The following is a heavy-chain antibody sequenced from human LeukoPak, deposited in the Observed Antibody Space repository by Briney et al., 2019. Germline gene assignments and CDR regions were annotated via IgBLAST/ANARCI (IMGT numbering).Heavy chain of an antibody. D-gene: IGHD3-22*01. CDR3: ARVKNYYDSSGYLYYFDT. CDR1: GYTFTACY. V-gene: IGHV1-2*02. J-gene: IGHJ4*02. Sequence: ASVKVSCKASGYTFTACYIHWVRQAPGQGLEWMGWINPNSGGTNTAQKFQGRVTMTRDTSISTAYMELSSLRSDDTAVYYCARVKNYYDSSGYLYYFDTWGQGTLVTVSS. CDR2: INPNSGGT.